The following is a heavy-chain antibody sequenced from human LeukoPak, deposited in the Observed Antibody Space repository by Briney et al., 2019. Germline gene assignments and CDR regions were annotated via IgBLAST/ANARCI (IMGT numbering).Heavy chain of an antibody. J-gene: IGHJ4*02. CDR1: GGSFSGYY. CDR3: ARGRVVRGVMAY. Sequence: SETLSLTCAVYGGSFSGYYWSWTRQPPGKGLEWIGEINHSGSTNYNPSLKSRVTISVDTSKNQFSLKLSSVTAADTAVYYCARGRVVRGVMAYWGQGTLVTVSS. V-gene: IGHV4-34*01. CDR2: INHSGST. D-gene: IGHD3-10*01.